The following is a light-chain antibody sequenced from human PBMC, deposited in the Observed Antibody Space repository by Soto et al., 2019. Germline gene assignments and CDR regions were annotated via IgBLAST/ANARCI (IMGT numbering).Light chain of an antibody. Sequence: SYELTQPPSVSVAPGQTARFTCGGDNIGSKSVHWYQQKPGQAPVLAVYDDTGRPSGIPERFSGSNSGNTATLTISRVEAGDEADYYCQVWDSSSEVIFGGGTKLTVL. CDR1: NIGSKS. J-gene: IGLJ2*01. V-gene: IGLV3-21*02. CDR3: QVWDSSSEVI. CDR2: DDT.